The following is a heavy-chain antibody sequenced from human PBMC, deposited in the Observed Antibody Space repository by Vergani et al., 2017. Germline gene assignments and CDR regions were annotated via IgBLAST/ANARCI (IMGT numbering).Heavy chain of an antibody. D-gene: IGHD6-19*01. CDR1: GFTFIMHA. V-gene: IGHV3-23*01. CDR2: LSASDRRT. Sequence: EVQLLESGGDLVQPGGSLRLSCAASGFTFIMHAMSWVRQAPGQGLEWVSTLSASDRRTHYADSVQGRFTISRDISKNTLFLHMNSLLSEDTAVYYCAKVGRSEVAGTFGAFDIWGQGTMVTVSS. J-gene: IGHJ3*02. CDR3: AKVGRSEVAGTFGAFDI.